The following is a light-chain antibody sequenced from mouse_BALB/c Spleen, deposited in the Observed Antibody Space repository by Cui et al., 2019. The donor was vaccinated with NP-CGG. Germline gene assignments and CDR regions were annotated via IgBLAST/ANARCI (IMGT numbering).Light chain of an antibody. CDR2: GTN. CDR1: TGAVTTNNY. Sequence: QAVVTQESALTTSPGETVTLTCRSSTGAVTTNNYANWVQEKPDHLFTGLIGGTNNRAPGVPARFSGSLIGEKAPLTITGAQTEDEAIYFCALWYSNHWVFGGGTKLTVL. CDR3: ALWYSNHWV. V-gene: IGLV1*01. J-gene: IGLJ1*01.